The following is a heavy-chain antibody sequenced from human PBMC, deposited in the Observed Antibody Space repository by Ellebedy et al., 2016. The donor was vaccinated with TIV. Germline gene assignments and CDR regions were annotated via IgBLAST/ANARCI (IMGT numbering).Heavy chain of an antibody. D-gene: IGHD6-25*01. CDR1: GFPFRNYE. CDR3: ARDLTQFASGAGLSDS. Sequence: PGGSLRLSCEASGFPFRNYEMHWVRQSPRKGLEWVAMVSFDIDKKFYTDSVKGRFTISRDNSKNTLYLDMNSLGVDDTAVYYCARDLTQFASGAGLSDSWGQGTLVTVSS. CDR2: VSFDIDKK. J-gene: IGHJ4*02. V-gene: IGHV3-30*03.